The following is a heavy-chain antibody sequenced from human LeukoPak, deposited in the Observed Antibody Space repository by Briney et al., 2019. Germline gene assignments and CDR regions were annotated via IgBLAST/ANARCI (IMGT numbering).Heavy chain of an antibody. D-gene: IGHD2-15*01. CDR3: AKDRGGSSQLGDAFDV. CDR1: GFTFSSYG. V-gene: IGHV3-30*02. Sequence: GALRLSCAASGFTFSSYGIHWVRQAPGKGLEWVAFIRYDGSNKYYTDSVKGRFTISRDNAKNSLYLQMNSLRAEDTALYYCAKDRGGSSQLGDAFDVWGQGTMVSVSS. J-gene: IGHJ3*01. CDR2: IRYDGSNK.